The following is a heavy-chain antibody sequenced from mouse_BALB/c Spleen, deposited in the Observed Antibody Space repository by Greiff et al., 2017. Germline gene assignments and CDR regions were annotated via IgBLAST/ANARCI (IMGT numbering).Heavy chain of an antibody. D-gene: IGHD2-10*01. CDR1: GYTFTSYW. V-gene: IGHV1-7*01. Sequence: VQLQQSGAELAKPGASVKMSCKASGYTFTSYWMHWVKKRPGQGLEWIGYINPSTGYTEYNQKFKDKATLTADKSSSTAYMQLSSLTSEDSAVYYCARSFYGNYVYYAMDYWGQGTSVTVSS. CDR2: INPSTGYT. CDR3: ARSFYGNYVYYAMDY. J-gene: IGHJ4*01.